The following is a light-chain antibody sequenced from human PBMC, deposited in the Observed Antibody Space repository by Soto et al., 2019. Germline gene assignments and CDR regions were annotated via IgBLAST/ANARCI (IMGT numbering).Light chain of an antibody. Sequence: DIQMTQSPSTLSASIGDRVTITSRASQSISSWWAWYQQKPGKARKLRIVAASSLQRVVPSRVSGSRSGPDVTLTISSLQPEDLATYDCQQSYSSPPTFGQGTKVDIK. V-gene: IGKV1-39*01. CDR3: QQSYSSPPT. CDR2: AAS. CDR1: QSISSW. J-gene: IGKJ1*01.